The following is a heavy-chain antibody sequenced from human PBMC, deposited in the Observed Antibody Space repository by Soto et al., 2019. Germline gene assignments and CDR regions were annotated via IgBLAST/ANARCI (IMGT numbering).Heavy chain of an antibody. D-gene: IGHD3-3*01. Sequence: ASVKVSCKASGYTFTSYGISWVRQAPGQGLEWMGWINPNSGGTNYAQKFQGRVTMTRDTSISTAYMELSRLRSDDTAVYYCARGSVDFWSGYSSYFDYWGQGTLVTVSS. V-gene: IGHV1-2*02. CDR1: GYTFTSYG. CDR3: ARGSVDFWSGYSSYFDY. CDR2: INPNSGGT. J-gene: IGHJ4*02.